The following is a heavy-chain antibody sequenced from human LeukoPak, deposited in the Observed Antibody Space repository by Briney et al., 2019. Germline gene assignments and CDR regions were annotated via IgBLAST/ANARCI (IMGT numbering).Heavy chain of an antibody. CDR1: RFTFRSYA. CDR3: ATMIVVVYDAFDI. V-gene: IGHV3-23*01. CDR2: ISGSGGST. J-gene: IGHJ3*02. D-gene: IGHD3-22*01. Sequence: PGGSLSLSCTASRFTFRSYAMSWVRQAPVKGVEWVSAISGSGGSTYYADSVKGRFTISRDNSKNTLYLQMNSLRAEDTAVYYCATMIVVVYDAFDIWGQGTMVTVSS.